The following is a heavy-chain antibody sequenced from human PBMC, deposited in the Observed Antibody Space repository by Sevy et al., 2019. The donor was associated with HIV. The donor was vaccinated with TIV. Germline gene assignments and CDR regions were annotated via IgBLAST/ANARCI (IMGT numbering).Heavy chain of an antibody. CDR1: GGSISSSSYY. Sequence: SETLSLTCTVSGGSISSSSYYWGWIRQPPGKGLEWIGSIDYSGSTYYNPSLKSRVTISVGTSKNQFSLKLDSVTAADTAVCYCARHVLGEAARFPDYFDYWGQGTLVTVSS. CDR3: ARHVLGEAARFPDYFDY. V-gene: IGHV4-39*01. D-gene: IGHD6-6*01. J-gene: IGHJ4*02. CDR2: IDYSGST.